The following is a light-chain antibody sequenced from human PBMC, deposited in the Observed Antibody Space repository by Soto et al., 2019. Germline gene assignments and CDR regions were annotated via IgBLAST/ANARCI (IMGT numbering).Light chain of an antibody. CDR1: HSIRNH. J-gene: IGKJ1*01. Sequence: DIHMTQSPSSLSASLEYIVIITCXLSHSIRNHLNGYHRKPGKDSKLLLFSACSLQSGVPPRISGSRSGPTYTLTIISRQHEDFATYYYRKSYRSFPTFGQGTKVDI. CDR3: RKSYRSFPT. V-gene: IGKV1-39*01. CDR2: SAC.